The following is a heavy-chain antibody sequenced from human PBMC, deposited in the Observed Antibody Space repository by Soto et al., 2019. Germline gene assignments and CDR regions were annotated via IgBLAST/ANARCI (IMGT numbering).Heavy chain of an antibody. D-gene: IGHD6-13*01. Sequence: EVQLVESGGGLVQPGGSLRLSCAASGFTFSSYSMNWVRQAPGKGLEWVSYISSSSSTIYYADSVKGRFTISRDNAKNSLYLQMNSLRDEDTAVYYCARDHGEIAAAARNYWYFDLWGRGTLVTVSS. CDR1: GFTFSSYS. V-gene: IGHV3-48*02. CDR3: ARDHGEIAAAARNYWYFDL. J-gene: IGHJ2*01. CDR2: ISSSSSTI.